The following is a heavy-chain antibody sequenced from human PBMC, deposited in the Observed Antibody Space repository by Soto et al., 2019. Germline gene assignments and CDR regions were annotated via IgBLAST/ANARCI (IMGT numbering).Heavy chain of an antibody. D-gene: IGHD3-10*01. CDR1: GFTFSSYW. J-gene: IGHJ6*02. Sequence: GGSLRLSCAASGFTFSSYWMSWVRQAPGKGLEWVANIKQDGSEKYYVDSVKGRFTISRDNAKNSLYLQMNSLRAEDTAVYYCARELGYGSGRIIPYYYYYYGMDVWGQGTTVTVSS. CDR2: IKQDGSEK. CDR3: ARELGYGSGRIIPYYYYYYGMDV. V-gene: IGHV3-7*01.